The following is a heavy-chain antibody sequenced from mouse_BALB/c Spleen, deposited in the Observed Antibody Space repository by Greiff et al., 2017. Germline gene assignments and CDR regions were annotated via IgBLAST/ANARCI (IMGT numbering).Heavy chain of an antibody. CDR3: VREPYYYGSSYDYAMDY. CDR2: IWTGGGT. V-gene: IGHV2-9-2*01. Sequence: VKLVESGPGLVAPSQSLSITCTVSGFSLTSYDISWIRQPPGKGLEWLGVIWTGGGTNYNSAFMSRLSISKDNSKSQVFLKMNSLQTDDTAIYYCVREPYYYGSSYDYAMDYWGQGTSVTVSS. J-gene: IGHJ4*01. CDR1: GFSLTSYD. D-gene: IGHD1-1*01.